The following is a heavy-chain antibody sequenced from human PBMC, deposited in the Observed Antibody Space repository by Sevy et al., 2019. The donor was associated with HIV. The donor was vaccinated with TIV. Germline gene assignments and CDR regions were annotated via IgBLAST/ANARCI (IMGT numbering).Heavy chain of an antibody. CDR1: GGSISSSSYY. CDR3: ARHGGYCTNGVCYTGWIDP. D-gene: IGHD2-8*01. Sequence: SETLSLTCSVSGGSISSSSYYWGWIRQPPGKGLEWIGSIYYSGSTYYNPSLKSRVTISVDTSKNQFSLKLSSVTAADTAVYYCARHGGYCTNGVCYTGWIDPWGQGTLVTVSS. CDR2: IYYSGST. V-gene: IGHV4-39*01. J-gene: IGHJ5*02.